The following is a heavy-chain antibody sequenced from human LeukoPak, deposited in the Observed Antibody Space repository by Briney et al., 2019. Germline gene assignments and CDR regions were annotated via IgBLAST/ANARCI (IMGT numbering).Heavy chain of an antibody. V-gene: IGHV1-8*01. Sequence: SXXXXXXTFTXXXINWXXXAPGXXLEWXXWXNPNSGNTGYAQKFQGRVTMTRNTSISTAYMELSSLRSEDTAVYYCARSYSKRRGYSYGSDYWGQGTLVTVSS. J-gene: IGHJ4*02. D-gene: IGHD5-18*01. CDR3: ARSYSKRRGYSYGSDY. CDR2: XNPNSGNT. CDR1: XXTFTXXX.